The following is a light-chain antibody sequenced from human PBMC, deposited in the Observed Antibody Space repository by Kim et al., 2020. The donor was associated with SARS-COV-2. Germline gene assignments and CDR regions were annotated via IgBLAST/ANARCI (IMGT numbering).Light chain of an antibody. V-gene: IGKV3-15*01. CDR1: RSVGSN. CDR2: DTS. Sequence: VCPGESAPLSCRASRSVGSNLAWYQHKPGQAPRLLIFDTSKRATGVPARFSGSGSGTLFTLTISDLQSEDFAFYYCQQYMNWPPYTFGQGTKLEI. J-gene: IGKJ2*01. CDR3: QQYMNWPPYT.